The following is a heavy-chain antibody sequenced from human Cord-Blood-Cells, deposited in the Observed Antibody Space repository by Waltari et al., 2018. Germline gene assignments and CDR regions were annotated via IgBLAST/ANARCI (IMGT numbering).Heavy chain of an antibody. Sequence: LEWVANIKQDGSEKYYVDSVKGRFTISRDNAKNSLYLQMNSLRAEDTAVYYCARDNGSSVDYWGQGTLVTVSS. V-gene: IGHV3-7*01. CDR3: ARDNGSSVDY. CDR2: IKQDGSEK. J-gene: IGHJ4*02. D-gene: IGHD6-6*01.